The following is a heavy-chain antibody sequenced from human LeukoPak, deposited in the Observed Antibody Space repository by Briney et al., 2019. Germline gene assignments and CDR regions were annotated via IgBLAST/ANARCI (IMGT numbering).Heavy chain of an antibody. Sequence: KPGGSLRLSCAASGFTFSDYYMSWIRQAPGKGLEWVSYISSSGSTIYYADSVKGRFTISRDNAKNSLYLQMNSLRAEDTAVYYCARAAMTTVTRDNWFDPWGQGTLVTVSS. V-gene: IGHV3-11*01. CDR2: ISSSGSTI. CDR1: GFTFSDYY. D-gene: IGHD4-17*01. J-gene: IGHJ5*02. CDR3: ARAAMTTVTRDNWFDP.